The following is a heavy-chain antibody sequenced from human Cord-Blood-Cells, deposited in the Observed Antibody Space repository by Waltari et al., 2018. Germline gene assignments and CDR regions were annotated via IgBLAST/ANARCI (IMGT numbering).Heavy chain of an antibody. V-gene: IGHV1-69*01. CDR3: ARRCSGGSCYSDYYYGMDV. D-gene: IGHD2-15*01. Sequence: QVQLVQSAAEVKKPRSSVKVSCKASGGTFSSYAISWVRQAPGQALEWMGGIIPIFGTANYAQKFQGRVKITADESTSTAYMELSSLRSEDTAVYYCARRCSGGSCYSDYYYGMDVWGQGTTVTVSS. J-gene: IGHJ6*02. CDR1: GGTFSSYA. CDR2: IIPIFGTA.